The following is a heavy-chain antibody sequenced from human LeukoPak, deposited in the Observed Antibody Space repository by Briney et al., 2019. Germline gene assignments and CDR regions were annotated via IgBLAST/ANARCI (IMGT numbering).Heavy chain of an antibody. Sequence: PGGSLRLSCAASGFTFSSYAMSWVRQAPGKGLEWVSAISGSGGSTYYADSVKGRFTISRDNSKNTLYLQMNSLRAEDTAVYYCAKGANYYYDSSGYATFDYWGQGTLVTVSS. V-gene: IGHV3-23*01. CDR3: AKGANYYYDSSGYATFDY. D-gene: IGHD3-22*01. CDR2: ISGSGGST. J-gene: IGHJ4*02. CDR1: GFTFSSYA.